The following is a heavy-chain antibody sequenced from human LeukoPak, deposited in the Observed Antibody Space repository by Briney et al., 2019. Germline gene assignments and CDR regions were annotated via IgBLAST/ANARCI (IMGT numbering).Heavy chain of an antibody. CDR3: ARGMGSSWPRVDY. D-gene: IGHD6-13*01. CDR1: GGSISSGDYY. V-gene: IGHV4-30-4*08. CDR2: IYYSGST. J-gene: IGHJ4*02. Sequence: TSETLSLTCTVSGGSISSGDYYWSWIRQPPGKGLEWIGYIYYSGSTSYNPSLKSRVTILVDTSKNQFSLKLSSVTAADTAVYYCARGMGSSWPRVDYWGQGTLVTVSS.